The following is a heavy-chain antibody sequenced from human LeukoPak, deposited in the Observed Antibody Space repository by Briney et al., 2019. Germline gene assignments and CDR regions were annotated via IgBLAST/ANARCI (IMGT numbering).Heavy chain of an antibody. V-gene: IGHV3-74*01. CDR3: VRVSRFDRYYYGMDV. D-gene: IGHD1-14*01. CDR1: GFAFNRYW. J-gene: IGHJ6*02. Sequence: TGGSLRLSCAASGFAFNRYWMHWVRQTPGKGLVWVSRITGDGTSTNYADSVKGRFTISRDNAKNTVYLQMNSTRAEDTAVYYCVRVSRFDRYYYGMDVWGQGTTVTVSS. CDR2: ITGDGTST.